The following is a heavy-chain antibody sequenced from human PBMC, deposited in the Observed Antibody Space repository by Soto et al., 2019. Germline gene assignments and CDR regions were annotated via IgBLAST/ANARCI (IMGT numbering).Heavy chain of an antibody. J-gene: IGHJ6*02. V-gene: IGHV4-31*03. Sequence: TSETLSLTCTVSGGSISSGGYYWSWIRQHPGKGLEWIGYIYYSGSTYYNPSLKSRVTISVDTSKNQFSLKLSSVTAADTAVYYCARDFPYSSPARYGMDVWGQGTTVTVSS. CDR1: GGSISSGGYY. CDR2: IYYSGST. CDR3: ARDFPYSSPARYGMDV. D-gene: IGHD6-13*01.